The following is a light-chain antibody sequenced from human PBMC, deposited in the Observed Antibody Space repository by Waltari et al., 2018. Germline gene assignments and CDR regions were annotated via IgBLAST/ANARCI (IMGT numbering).Light chain of an antibody. V-gene: IGLV3-25*02. J-gene: IGLJ1*01. CDR2: KDT. CDR3: QSADTTGDYYV. Sequence: SYELTQPPSVSVSPGQTARITCSGDTLSKQYAYWYQHRPGQAPVMLIYKDTERASGIPERFAGSSSWTTVTLTISGVQAEDEADYYCQSADTTGDYYVFGTGSRVSVL. CDR1: TLSKQY.